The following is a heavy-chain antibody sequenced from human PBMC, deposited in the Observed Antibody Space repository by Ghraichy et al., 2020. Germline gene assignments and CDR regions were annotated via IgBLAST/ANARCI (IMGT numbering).Heavy chain of an antibody. CDR2: INPKSGGT. CDR1: GYTFTSFF. Sequence: APVKVSCRTSGYTFTSFFMHWVRQAPGQGLEWMGWINPKSGGTNYEPRFQGRVTMTSDTAINTVFLELRGLRSNDTAMYYCARIEGSDESFDFWGQGTLVTVSS. CDR3: ARIEGSDESFDF. J-gene: IGHJ4*02. V-gene: IGHV1-2*02.